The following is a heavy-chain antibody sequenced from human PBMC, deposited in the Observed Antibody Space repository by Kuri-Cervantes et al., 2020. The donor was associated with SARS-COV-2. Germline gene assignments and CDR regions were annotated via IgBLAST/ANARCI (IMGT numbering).Heavy chain of an antibody. V-gene: IGHV3-33*08. CDR3: AREWSGRYYYYYYGMDV. J-gene: IGHJ6*02. Sequence: GGSLRLSCAVSGFTFSNYAMHWVRQAPGKGLEWVAVIWYDGSNKYYADSVKGRFTISRDNSKNTLYLQMNSLRAEDTAVYYCAREWSGRYYYYYYGMDVWGQGTTVTVSS. CDR2: IWYDGSNK. D-gene: IGHD3-3*01. CDR1: GFTFSNYA.